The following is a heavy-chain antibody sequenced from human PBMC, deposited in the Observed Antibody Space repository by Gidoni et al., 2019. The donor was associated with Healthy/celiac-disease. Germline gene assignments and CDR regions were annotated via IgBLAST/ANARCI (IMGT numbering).Heavy chain of an antibody. D-gene: IGHD3-22*01. V-gene: IGHV1-69*09. J-gene: IGHJ4*02. CDR2: IIPILVIA. Sequence: QVQLVQSGAEVKKPGPSVKVSCKASGGTFSRYAISWVLQAPGQGLEWMGRIIPILVIANYAQMFQGRVTITADKSTSTAYMELSSLRSEDTAVYYCARAHYYDSSGSYYFDYWGQGTLVTVSS. CDR3: ARAHYYDSSGSYYFDY. CDR1: GGTFSRYA.